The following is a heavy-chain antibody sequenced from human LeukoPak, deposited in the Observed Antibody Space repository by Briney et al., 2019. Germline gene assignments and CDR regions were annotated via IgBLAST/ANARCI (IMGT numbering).Heavy chain of an antibody. CDR3: ARDSGSYYSPGRHFDY. V-gene: IGHV1-69*01. D-gene: IGHD1-26*01. CDR2: IIPIFGTA. J-gene: IGHJ4*02. Sequence: SVKVSCKASGGTFSSYAISWVRQAPGQGLEWMGGIIPIFGTANYAQKFQGRVTITADESTSAAYMELSSLRSEDTAVYYCARDSGSYYSPGRHFDYWGQGTLVTVSS. CDR1: GGTFSSYA.